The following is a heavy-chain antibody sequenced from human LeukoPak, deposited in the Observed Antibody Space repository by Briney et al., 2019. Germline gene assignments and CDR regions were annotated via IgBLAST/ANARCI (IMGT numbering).Heavy chain of an antibody. CDR3: AKRGVVIRVILVGFHKEAYYFDS. D-gene: IGHD3-22*01. Sequence: GGSLRLSCAASGVTSSTYWRSWVRLAPGKGLEWVAGISGSGGGTNYADSVKGRLTIARDTTKNTLYLQMNSLGPEDTAVYFCAKRGVVIRVILVGFHKEAYYFDSWGQGALVTVSS. CDR2: ISGSGGGT. V-gene: IGHV3-23*01. J-gene: IGHJ4*02. CDR1: GVTSSTYW.